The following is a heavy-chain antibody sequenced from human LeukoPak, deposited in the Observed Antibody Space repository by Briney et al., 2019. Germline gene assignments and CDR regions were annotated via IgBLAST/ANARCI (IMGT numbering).Heavy chain of an antibody. CDR2: ISYDGSNK. D-gene: IGHD5-18*01. CDR1: GFTFSSYA. J-gene: IGHJ4*02. Sequence: GGSLRHSCAASGFTFSSYAMHWVRQAPGKGLEWVTIISYDGSNKYYADSVKGRFTISRDNSKNTLYLQMNSLRTEDTAVYYCASRLRGYSYGPLFDYWGQGTLVTVSS. CDR3: ASRLRGYSYGPLFDY. V-gene: IGHV3-30*04.